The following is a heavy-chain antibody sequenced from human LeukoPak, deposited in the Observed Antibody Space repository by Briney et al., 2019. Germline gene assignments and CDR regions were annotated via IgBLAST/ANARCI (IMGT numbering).Heavy chain of an antibody. D-gene: IGHD3-10*01. J-gene: IGHJ4*02. V-gene: IGHV3-30*01. Sequence: PGRSLRLSCAASGFTFSSYAMHWVRQAPGKGLEWVAVISYDGSNKYYADSVKGRFTISRDNSKNTLYLQMNSLRAEDTAVYYCASTPRRSSPMGVGYFDYWGQGTLVTVSS. CDR2: ISYDGSNK. CDR3: ASTPRRSSPMGVGYFDY. CDR1: GFTFSSYA.